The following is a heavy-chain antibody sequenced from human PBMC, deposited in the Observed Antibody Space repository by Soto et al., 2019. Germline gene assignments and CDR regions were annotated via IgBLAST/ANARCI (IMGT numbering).Heavy chain of an antibody. V-gene: IGHV4-34*01. CDR1: GGSFSGYY. CDR3: ASETEIVLMTQY. J-gene: IGHJ4*02. D-gene: IGHD2-8*01. Sequence: SETLSLTCAVYGGSFSGYYWSWIRQPPGKGLEWIGEINHSGSTNYNPSLKSRVTISVDTSKNQFSLKLSSVTAADTAVYYCASETEIVLMTQYWGQGTLVTVSS. CDR2: INHSGST.